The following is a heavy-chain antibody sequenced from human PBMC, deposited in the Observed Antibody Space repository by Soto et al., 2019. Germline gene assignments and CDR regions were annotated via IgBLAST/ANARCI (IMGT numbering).Heavy chain of an antibody. J-gene: IGHJ1*01. CDR2: INHSGST. CDR1: GGSFSGYY. V-gene: IGHV4-34*01. Sequence: PSETLSLTCSVYGGSFSGYYWSWIRQPPGKGLEWIGEINHSGSTNYNPSLKSRVTISVDTSKNQFSLKLSSVTAADTAVYYCARGPASCIGSAYWGQGTLVTVSS. CDR3: ARGPASCIGSAY.